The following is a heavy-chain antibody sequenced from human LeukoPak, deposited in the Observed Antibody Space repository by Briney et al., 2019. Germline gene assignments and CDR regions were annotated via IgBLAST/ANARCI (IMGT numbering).Heavy chain of an antibody. D-gene: IGHD6-13*01. Sequence: SETLSLTCAVYGGSFSGYYWSWIRQPPVKELEWIGEINHSGSTNYNPSLKSRVTISVDTSKNQFSLKLSSVTAADTAVYYCARAGYSSSWYRTSGFDYWGQGTLVTVSS. J-gene: IGHJ4*02. V-gene: IGHV4-34*01. CDR3: ARAGYSSSWYRTSGFDY. CDR1: GGSFSGYY. CDR2: INHSGST.